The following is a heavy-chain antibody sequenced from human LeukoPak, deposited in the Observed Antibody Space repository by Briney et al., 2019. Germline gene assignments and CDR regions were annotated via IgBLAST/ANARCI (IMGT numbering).Heavy chain of an antibody. D-gene: IGHD5-24*01. CDR3: ARDGYNPYYYYYYMDV. Sequence: PSETLSLTRAVYCGSFSGYYWSRIRQPPGKGLESIGEINHSGSTNYNPSLKSRVTISVDTSKNQFSLKLSSVTAADAAVYYCARDGYNPYYYYYYMDVWGKGTTVTVSS. J-gene: IGHJ6*03. CDR1: CGSFSGYY. CDR2: INHSGST. V-gene: IGHV4-34*01.